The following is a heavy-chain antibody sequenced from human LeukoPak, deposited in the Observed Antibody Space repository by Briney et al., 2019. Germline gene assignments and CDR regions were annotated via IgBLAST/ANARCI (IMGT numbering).Heavy chain of an antibody. CDR2: INHSGST. D-gene: IGHD2-2*01. J-gene: IGHJ4*02. CDR3: ARVDQLLIASFDY. CDR1: GGPFSGYY. Sequence: SETLSLTCAVYGGPFSGYYWSWIRQPPGKGLEWIGEINHSGSTNYNPSLKSRVTISVDTSKNQFSLKLSSVTAADTAVYYCARVDQLLIASFDYWGQGTLVTVSS. V-gene: IGHV4-34*01.